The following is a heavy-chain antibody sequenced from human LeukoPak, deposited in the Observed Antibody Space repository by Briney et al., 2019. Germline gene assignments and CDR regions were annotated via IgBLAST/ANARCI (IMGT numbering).Heavy chain of an antibody. CDR1: GGSISSSSYY. CDR2: IYYSGST. Sequence: SETLSLTCTVSGGSISSSSYYWGWIRQPPGKGLEWIGSIYYSGSTYYNPSLKSRVAISVDTSKNQFSLKLSSVTAADAAVYYCARLQAAMVTFFAFDIWGQGTMVTVSS. CDR3: ARLQAAMVTFFAFDI. J-gene: IGHJ3*02. D-gene: IGHD5-18*01. V-gene: IGHV4-39*01.